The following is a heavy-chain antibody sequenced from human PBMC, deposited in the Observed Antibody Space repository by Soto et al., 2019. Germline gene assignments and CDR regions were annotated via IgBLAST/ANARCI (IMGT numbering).Heavy chain of an antibody. CDR1: GYTFTHYD. J-gene: IGHJ5*02. CDR2: MNPNSGNT. CDR3: AREGLEYSSATWFDL. Sequence: QVPLVQSGAEVKKPGASVKVSCKASGYTFTHYDINWVRQAPGQGLEWMGWMNPNSGNTGYAQKFQGRVTMTRDTSINTVFLVLSSLRSEDTAVYYCAREGLEYSSATWFDLWGQGTLVTVSS. D-gene: IGHD6-6*01. V-gene: IGHV1-8*01.